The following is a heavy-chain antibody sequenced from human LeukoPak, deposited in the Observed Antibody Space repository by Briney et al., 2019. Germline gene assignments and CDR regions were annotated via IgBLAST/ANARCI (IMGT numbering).Heavy chain of an antibody. Sequence: SETLSLTCAVYGGSFSGYYWSWIRQPPGKGLEWIGYIYYSGSTNYNPSLKSRVTISVDTSKNQFSLKLSSVTAADTAVYYCARGLGGTGAYYFDYWGQGTLVTVSS. CDR1: GGSFSGYY. CDR2: IYYSGST. V-gene: IGHV4-59*01. D-gene: IGHD1-1*01. J-gene: IGHJ4*02. CDR3: ARGLGGTGAYYFDY.